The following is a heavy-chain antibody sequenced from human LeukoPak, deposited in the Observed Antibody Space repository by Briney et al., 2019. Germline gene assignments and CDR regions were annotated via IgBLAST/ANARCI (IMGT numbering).Heavy chain of an antibody. CDR2: IYYSGST. V-gene: IGHV4-59*01. CDR1: GGSISSYY. Sequence: SETLSLTYTDSGGSISSYYWSWIRQPPGKGLEWIGYIYYSGSTNYNPSLKSRVTISVDTSKNQFSLKLSSVTAADTAVYYCARVELHPTDDAFDIWGQGTMVTVSS. D-gene: IGHD1-7*01. J-gene: IGHJ3*02. CDR3: ARVELHPTDDAFDI.